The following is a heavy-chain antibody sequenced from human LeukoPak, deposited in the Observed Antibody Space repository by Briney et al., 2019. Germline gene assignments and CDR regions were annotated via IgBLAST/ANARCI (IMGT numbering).Heavy chain of an antibody. CDR3: ARGGAAAAHLGIEYFQH. J-gene: IGHJ1*01. Sequence: PGRSLRLSCAASGFTFSSYAMHWVRQAPGKGLEWVAVISYDGSNKYYADSVKGRFTISRDNSKNTLYLQMNSLRAEDTAVYYCARGGAAAAHLGIEYFQHWGRGTLVTVS. D-gene: IGHD6-13*01. CDR2: ISYDGSNK. CDR1: GFTFSSYA. V-gene: IGHV3-30*04.